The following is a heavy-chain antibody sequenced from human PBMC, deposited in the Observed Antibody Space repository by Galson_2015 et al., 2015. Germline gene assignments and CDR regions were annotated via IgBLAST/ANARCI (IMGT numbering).Heavy chain of an antibody. CDR3: ASEVVPAAIGYYYYGMDV. CDR2: ISGSGGST. CDR1: GFTFSSYA. J-gene: IGHJ6*02. Sequence: SLRLSCAASGFTFSSYAMSWVRQAPGKGLEWVSAISGSGGSTYYADSVKGRFTISRDNSKNTLYLQMNSLRAEDTAVYYCASEVVPAAIGYYYYGMDVWGQGTTVTVSS. V-gene: IGHV3-23*01. D-gene: IGHD2-2*02.